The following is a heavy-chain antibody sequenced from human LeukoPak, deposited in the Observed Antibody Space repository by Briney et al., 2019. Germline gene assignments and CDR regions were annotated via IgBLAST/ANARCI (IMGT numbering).Heavy chain of an antibody. CDR2: ISAYNGNT. Sequence: ASVKVSCKASGGTFSSYAISWVRQAPGQGLEWMGWISAYNGNTNYAQKLQGRVTMTTDTSTSTAYMEPRSLRSDDTAVYYCARMGVYVNYYYMDVWGKGTTVTVSS. CDR3: ARMGVYVNYYYMDV. D-gene: IGHD2-8*02. V-gene: IGHV1-18*01. J-gene: IGHJ6*03. CDR1: GGTFSSYA.